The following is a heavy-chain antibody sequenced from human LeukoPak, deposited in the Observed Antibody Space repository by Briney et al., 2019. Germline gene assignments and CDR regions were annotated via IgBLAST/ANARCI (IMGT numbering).Heavy chain of an antibody. CDR2: IYYSGST. Sequence: SETLSLTCTVSGGSISSYYWSWIRQPPGKGLEWIGYIYYSGSTNYNPSLKSRVTISVDTSKNQFSLKLSSVTAADTAVYYCARGSIPLAVCLDYWGQGTLVTVSS. CDR1: GGSISSYY. CDR3: ARGSIPLAVCLDY. V-gene: IGHV4-59*01. J-gene: IGHJ4*02. D-gene: IGHD3-3*02.